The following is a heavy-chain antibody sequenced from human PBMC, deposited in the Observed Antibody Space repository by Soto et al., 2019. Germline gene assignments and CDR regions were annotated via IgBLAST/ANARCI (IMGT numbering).Heavy chain of an antibody. V-gene: IGHV1-18*01. CDR3: SRFIMVGGWFDPNYYHGMDV. J-gene: IGHJ6*02. D-gene: IGHD6-19*01. Sequence: QVQLVQSGAEVKKPGASVTVSCKTSGYTFSNYGINWVRQAPGQGLEWMGWISGYNGNTNYAQTVQGRVNMTTDTCTGTVYMELRSLKSDDTAIYYCSRFIMVGGWFDPNYYHGMDVWGQGTPVTVSS. CDR2: ISGYNGNT. CDR1: GYTFSNYG.